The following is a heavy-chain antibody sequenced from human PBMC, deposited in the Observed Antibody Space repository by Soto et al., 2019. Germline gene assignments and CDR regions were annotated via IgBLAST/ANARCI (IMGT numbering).Heavy chain of an antibody. CDR3: PTQPGGGGY. J-gene: IGHJ4*02. Sequence: EVQLVESGGGLIQPGGSLRLSCAVSGFTVSNNYMSWVRQAPGKGLEGVSVIYSGGYTAYGDSVKGRFTISRDNSKNTLYLQRNSRGAAAPALFSAPTQPGGGGYWGQGTLVTVSS. V-gene: IGHV3-53*01. CDR1: GFTVSNNY. CDR2: IYSGGYT. D-gene: IGHD2-2*01.